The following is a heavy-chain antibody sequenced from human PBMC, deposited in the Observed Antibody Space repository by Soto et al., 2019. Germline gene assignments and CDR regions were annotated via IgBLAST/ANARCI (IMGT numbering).Heavy chain of an antibody. CDR3: AKDHDSGDYDHDAFDI. CDR2: ISYDGSNK. Sequence: QVQLVESGGGVVQPGRSLRLSCAASGFTFSSYGMHWVRQAPGKGLEWVAVISYDGSNKYYADSVKGRFTISRDNSKNTLYLQMNSLRAEDTAVYYCAKDHDSGDYDHDAFDIWGQGTMVTVSS. J-gene: IGHJ3*02. CDR1: GFTFSSYG. V-gene: IGHV3-30*18. D-gene: IGHD4-17*01.